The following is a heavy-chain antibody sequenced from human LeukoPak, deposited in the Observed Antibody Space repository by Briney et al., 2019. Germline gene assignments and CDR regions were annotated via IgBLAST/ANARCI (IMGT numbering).Heavy chain of an antibody. Sequence: PGGSLRLSCAASGFTFSSYGMHWVRQAPGKGLEWVAVISYDGSNKYYADSVKGRFTISRDNSKNTLYLQMNSLRAEDTAVYYCAKDLPVRYGSGSFDYWGQGTLVTVSS. CDR2: ISYDGSNK. V-gene: IGHV3-30*18. J-gene: IGHJ4*02. CDR1: GFTFSSYG. D-gene: IGHD3-10*01. CDR3: AKDLPVRYGSGSFDY.